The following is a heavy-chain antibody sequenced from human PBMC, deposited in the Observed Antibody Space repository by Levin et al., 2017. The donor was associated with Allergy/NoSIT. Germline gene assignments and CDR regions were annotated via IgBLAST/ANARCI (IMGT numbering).Heavy chain of an antibody. J-gene: IGHJ5*02. D-gene: IGHD1-7*01. CDR3: ARAYNWNYVWLWFDP. Sequence: GESLKISCAASGFTFSDYYMSWIRQAPGKGLEWVSYISSSGSTIYYADSVKGRFTISRDNAKNSLYLQMNSLRAEDTAVYYCARAYNWNYVWLWFDPWGQGTLVTVSS. V-gene: IGHV3-11*01. CDR1: GFTFSDYY. CDR2: ISSSGSTI.